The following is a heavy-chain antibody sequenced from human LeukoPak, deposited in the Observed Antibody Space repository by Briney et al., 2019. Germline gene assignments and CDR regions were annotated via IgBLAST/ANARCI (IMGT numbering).Heavy chain of an antibody. J-gene: IGHJ4*02. CDR3: VKKLVGTTSGGPLDY. D-gene: IGHD1-26*01. CDR2: IRDSGSSI. V-gene: IGHV3-23*01. CDR1: GFTFGRYS. Sequence: GGSLTLSRAASGFTFGRYSMSWVSQPPGKGMECVSVIRDSGSSIYYVDSVKGRFTISRDNSKNTLYLQRNSLQAEDTAIYYCVKKLVGTTSGGPLDYWGQGTLVIVSS.